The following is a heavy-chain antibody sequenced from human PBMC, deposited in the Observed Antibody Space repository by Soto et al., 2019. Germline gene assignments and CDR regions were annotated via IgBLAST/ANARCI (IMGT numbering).Heavy chain of an antibody. CDR2: VSFDGSLK. CDR3: ARDGPSSLTSYFDY. Sequence: PXVSLRLTCVASEVIFSNSAMHWVRQAPGKGLEWVAVVSFDGSLKYYADSVEGRFTISRDSSKNTLYLQMNSLRPEDTAVYYCARDGPSSLTSYFDYWGQGTLVTVSS. V-gene: IGHV3-30*04. J-gene: IGHJ4*02. D-gene: IGHD2-2*01. CDR1: EVIFSNSA.